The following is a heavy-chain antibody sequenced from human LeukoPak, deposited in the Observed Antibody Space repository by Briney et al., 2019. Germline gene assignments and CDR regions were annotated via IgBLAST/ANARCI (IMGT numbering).Heavy chain of an antibody. J-gene: IGHJ4*02. CDR2: VFNGGST. V-gene: IGHV4-59*02. D-gene: IGHD3-10*01. CDR1: GASVDSHY. Sequence: SETLSLTCSVSGASVDSHYWSWIRQSPGKGLEWIGYVFNGGSTNYNPSLNSRVTMSLDTSRAQFSLRLSSVTAADTAIYYCASRPADTTWYGVLDYWSQGTLVTVSS. CDR3: ASRPADTTWYGVLDY.